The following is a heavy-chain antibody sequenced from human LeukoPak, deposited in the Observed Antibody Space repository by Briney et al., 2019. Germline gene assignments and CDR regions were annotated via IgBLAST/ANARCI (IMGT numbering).Heavy chain of an antibody. D-gene: IGHD1-1*01. CDR2: INPTGGST. CDR3: ARDKGLERGSDS. V-gene: IGHV1-46*01. J-gene: IGHJ4*02. CDR1: GYTFTSYY. Sequence: ASVKVSCKASGYTFTSYYMHWVRQAPGEGLEGMGIINPTGGSTSYAQKFQGRLTMTTDTSTNIAYMELRSLRSDDTAVYYCARDKGLERGSDSWGQGTLVTVSS.